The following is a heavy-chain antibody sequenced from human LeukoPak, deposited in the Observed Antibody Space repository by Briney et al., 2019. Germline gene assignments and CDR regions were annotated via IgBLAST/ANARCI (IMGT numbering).Heavy chain of an antibody. D-gene: IGHD2-21*02. Sequence: SETLSLTCTVSGGSISSSSYYWGWIRQPPGKGLEWIGSIYYSGSTYYNPSLKSRVTISVDTSKNQFSLKLSSATAADTAVYYCARHPLVVTKNWFDPWGQGTLVTVSS. J-gene: IGHJ5*02. CDR3: ARHPLVVTKNWFDP. V-gene: IGHV4-39*01. CDR1: GGSISSSSYY. CDR2: IYYSGST.